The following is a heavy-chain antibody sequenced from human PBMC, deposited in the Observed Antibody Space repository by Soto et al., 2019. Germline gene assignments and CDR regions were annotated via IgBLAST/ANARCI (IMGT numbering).Heavy chain of an antibody. CDR2: ISGGGDAA. Sequence: EVQVLESAGGLVQPGGSLRLSCAGSGFTFINYAMNWVRQAPGKGLEWVSSISGGGDAAFFPDSVRGRFTISRDNSKNTVTLQMNSLGVDDTAVYYCARKILGSTTRPNYWYFDLWGRGTLVTVSS. V-gene: IGHV3-23*01. J-gene: IGHJ2*01. D-gene: IGHD7-27*01. CDR1: GFTFINYA. CDR3: ARKILGSTTRPNYWYFDL.